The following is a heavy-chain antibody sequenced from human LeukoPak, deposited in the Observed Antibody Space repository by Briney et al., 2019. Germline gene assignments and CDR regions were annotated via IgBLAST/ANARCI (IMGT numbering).Heavy chain of an antibody. D-gene: IGHD4-17*01. V-gene: IGHV3-15*01. J-gene: IGHJ4*02. Sequence: GGSLRLSCAASGFTFSNAWMSWVRQAPGKGLEWVVGIKSKTDGGTTDYAAPVKGRFTISRDDSKNTLYLQMNSLKTEDTAVYYCTTDYGSYWGQGTLVTVSS. CDR1: GFTFSNAW. CDR2: IKSKTDGGTT. CDR3: TTDYGSY.